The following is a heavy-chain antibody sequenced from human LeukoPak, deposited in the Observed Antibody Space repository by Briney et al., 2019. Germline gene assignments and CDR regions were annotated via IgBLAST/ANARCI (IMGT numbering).Heavy chain of an antibody. Sequence: GGSLRLSCAGSGFTFTNFAMTWVRQAPGKGLEWVSSMGPTGDTYYADSVKGRFSISRDASKNTIYLQMSTLRADDTAVYYCARDAAGTHYYYYGMDVWGQGTTVTVSS. D-gene: IGHD6-13*01. CDR2: MGPTGDT. CDR3: ARDAAGTHYYYYGMDV. J-gene: IGHJ6*02. CDR1: GFTFTNFA. V-gene: IGHV3-23*01.